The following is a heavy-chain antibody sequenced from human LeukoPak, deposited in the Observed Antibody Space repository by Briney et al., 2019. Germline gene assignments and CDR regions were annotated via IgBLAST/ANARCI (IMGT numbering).Heavy chain of an antibody. CDR3: ARIGYQLLGDYFDY. J-gene: IGHJ4*02. CDR2: ISAYNGNT. CDR1: GYTFTDYY. V-gene: IGHV1-18*04. D-gene: IGHD2-2*01. Sequence: ASVKVSCKTSGYTFTDYYIHWMRQAPGQGLEWMGWISAYNGNTNYAQKLQGRVTMTTDTSTSTAYMELRSLRSDDTAVYYCARIGYQLLGDYFDYWGQGTLVTVSS.